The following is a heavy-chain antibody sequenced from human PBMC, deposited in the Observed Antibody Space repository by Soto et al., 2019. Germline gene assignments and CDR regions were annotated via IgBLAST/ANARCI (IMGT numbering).Heavy chain of an antibody. J-gene: IGHJ4*02. D-gene: IGHD1-26*01. CDR2: ISLSGST. CDR1: GGSITNTDW. CDR3: ARSPGATPADYFDY. Sequence: PSETLSLTCAVSGGSITNTDWWTWVRQPPGMGLEWVGDISLSGSTYYNPSLKSRVTISVDTSKNQFSLKLSSVTAADTAVYYCARSPGATPADYFDYWGQGTLVTVSS. V-gene: IGHV4-4*02.